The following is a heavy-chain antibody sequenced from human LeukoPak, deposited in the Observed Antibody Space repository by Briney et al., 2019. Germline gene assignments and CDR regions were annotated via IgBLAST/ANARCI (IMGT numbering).Heavy chain of an antibody. CDR2: ISSSSSYI. D-gene: IGHD6-19*01. V-gene: IGHV3-21*01. CDR3: ARDRSVAGSRAFDI. Sequence: GGSLRLSCAASGFTFSSYSMNWVRQAPGKWLEWVSSISSSSSYIYYADSVKGRFTISRDNAKNSLYLQMNSLRAEDTAVYYCARDRSVAGSRAFDIWGQGTMVTVSS. CDR1: GFTFSSYS. J-gene: IGHJ3*02.